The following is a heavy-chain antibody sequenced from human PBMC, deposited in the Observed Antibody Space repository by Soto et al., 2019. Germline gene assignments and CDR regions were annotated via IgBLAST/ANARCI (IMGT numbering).Heavy chain of an antibody. J-gene: IGHJ6*02. V-gene: IGHV4-59*08. D-gene: IGHD1-26*01. Sequence: QVHVQQSGPGLVKPSETLSLSCTVSSGPGSSHNWGWIRQPPGRGLEWIGYVYYTGGTSYNPSLKSRVTIAADTSTNHISLTLSSVTAADTAVYYCVRQGIDYLHGLVDVWGQGTTVSVSS. CDR3: VRQGIDYLHGLVDV. CDR2: VYYTGGT. CDR1: SGPGSSHN.